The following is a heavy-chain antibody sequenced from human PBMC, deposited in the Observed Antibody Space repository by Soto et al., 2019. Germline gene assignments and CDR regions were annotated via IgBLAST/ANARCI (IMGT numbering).Heavy chain of an antibody. CDR2: IIPIFGTA. D-gene: IGHD2-8*01. J-gene: IGHJ6*02. Sequence: QVQLVQSGAEVKKPGSSVNVSCKASGGTFSSYAISWVRQAPGQGLEWMGGIIPIFGTANYAQKFQGRVTITADKSTSTAYMELSSLRSEDTAVYYCARENNYASYYYHGMDVWGQGTTVTVSS. CDR1: GGTFSSYA. V-gene: IGHV1-69*06. CDR3: ARENNYASYYYHGMDV.